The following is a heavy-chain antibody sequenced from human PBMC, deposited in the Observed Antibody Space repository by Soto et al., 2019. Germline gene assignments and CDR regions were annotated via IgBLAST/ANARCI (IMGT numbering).Heavy chain of an antibody. D-gene: IGHD2-15*01. CDR1: GFSLSTSGLG. CDR3: AHSPCSGGTCYLFDS. CDR2: IYWADVQ. J-gene: IGHJ4*02. V-gene: IGHV2-5*02. Sequence: QITLKESGPTLLKPTQTLTLTCTVSGFSLSTSGLGVSWIRQPPGKSLEWLALIYWADVQRNNPSLQTRLTITKDDSRSQVVRTMTNMDPVDTATYYCAHSPCSGGTCYLFDSWGQGALVTVSS.